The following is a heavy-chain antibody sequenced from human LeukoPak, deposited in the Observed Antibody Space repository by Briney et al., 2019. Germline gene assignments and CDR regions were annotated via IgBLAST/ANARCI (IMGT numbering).Heavy chain of an antibody. CDR1: GFTFSSYA. J-gene: IGHJ4*02. CDR2: ISYDGSNK. D-gene: IGHD5-18*01. Sequence: GGSLRLSCAASGFTFSSYAMHWVRQAPGKGLEWVAVISYDGSNKCYADSVKGRFTISRDNSKNTLYLQMNSLRAEDTAVYYCARDIGNSYGSDYWGQGTLVTVSS. CDR3: ARDIGNSYGSDY. V-gene: IGHV3-30*04.